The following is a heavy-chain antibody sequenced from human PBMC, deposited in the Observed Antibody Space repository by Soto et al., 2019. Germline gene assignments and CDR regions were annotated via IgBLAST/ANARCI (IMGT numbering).Heavy chain of an antibody. D-gene: IGHD3-16*01. Sequence: ESGGGVVQPGRSLRLSCVASGFTFSSYAMHWVRRAPGKGLEWMAVMSYDGSNKYYADSVKGRFTISRDNSKNTLYLQMNSLRPEDTALYYCARDGGGYWGQGTLVIVSS. V-gene: IGHV3-30-3*01. CDR1: GFTFSSYA. CDR3: ARDGGGY. CDR2: MSYDGSNK. J-gene: IGHJ4*02.